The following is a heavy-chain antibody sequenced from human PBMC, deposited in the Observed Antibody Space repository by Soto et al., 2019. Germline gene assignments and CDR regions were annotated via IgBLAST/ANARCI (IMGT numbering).Heavy chain of an antibody. Sequence: GGSLRLSCAASGFTFSSYWMQWVRQAPGKGLVWVSRINSDGSTTSYADSVKGRFTISRDNAKNTLYLQMNSLRAEDTAVYYCAREGGIYCTSTTCLRPLWYWGQGALVTVSS. CDR1: GFTFSSYW. V-gene: IGHV3-74*01. CDR2: INSDGSTT. J-gene: IGHJ4*02. D-gene: IGHD2-2*01. CDR3: AREGGIYCTSTTCLRPLWY.